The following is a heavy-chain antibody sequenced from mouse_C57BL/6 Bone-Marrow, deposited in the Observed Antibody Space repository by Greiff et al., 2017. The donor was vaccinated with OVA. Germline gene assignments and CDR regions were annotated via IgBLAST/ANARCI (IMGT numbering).Heavy chain of an antibody. CDR3: AIGTITTVVAKGDY. V-gene: IGHV1-80*01. D-gene: IGHD1-1*01. CDR2: IYPGDGDT. Sequence: QVQLQQSGAELVKPGASVKISCKASGYAFSSYWMNWVKQRPGKGLEWIGQIYPGDGDTNYNGKFKGKATLTADKSSSTAYMQLSSLTSEDSAVYYCAIGTITTVVAKGDYWGQGTTLTVSS. J-gene: IGHJ2*01. CDR1: GYAFSSYW.